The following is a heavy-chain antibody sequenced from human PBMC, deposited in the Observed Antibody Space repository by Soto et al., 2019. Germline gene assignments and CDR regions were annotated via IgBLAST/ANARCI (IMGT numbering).Heavy chain of an antibody. V-gene: IGHV4-31*03. CDR2: IYYSGST. CDR3: ATVLAGYSGSYYYFDY. CDR1: GGSISSGGYY. D-gene: IGHD1-26*01. J-gene: IGHJ4*02. Sequence: PSETLSLTCTVSGGSISSGGYYWSWIRQHPGKGLEWIGYIYYSGSTYYNPSLKSRVTISVDTSKNQFSLKLSSVTAADTAVYYCATVLAGYSGSYYYFDYWGQGTLVTVSS.